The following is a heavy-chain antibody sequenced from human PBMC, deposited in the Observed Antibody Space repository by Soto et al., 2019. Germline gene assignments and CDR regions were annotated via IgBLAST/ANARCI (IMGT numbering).Heavy chain of an antibody. J-gene: IGHJ4*02. CDR3: ARFASSSWYEPIDY. V-gene: IGHV3-33*01. CDR2: IWYDGSNK. Sequence: GGSLRLSCAASGFTFSSYGMHWVRQAPGKGLEWVAVIWYDGSNKYYADSVKGRFTISRDNSKNTLYLQMNSLRAEDTAVYYCARFASSSWYEPIDYWGQGTLVTVSS. CDR1: GFTFSSYG. D-gene: IGHD6-13*01.